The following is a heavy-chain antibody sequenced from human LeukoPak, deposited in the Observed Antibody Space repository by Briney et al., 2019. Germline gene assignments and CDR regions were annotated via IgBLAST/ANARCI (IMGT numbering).Heavy chain of an antibody. Sequence: PGGSLRLSCAASGFTFNTYNMNWVRQAPGKGLEWVSSISSSGSYIYYADSMKGRFTISRDNAKNSLYLQMNSLRAEDTAVYYCAKGKDSVAGATNDYWGQGTLVTVSS. CDR2: ISSSGSYI. CDR3: AKGKDSVAGATNDY. V-gene: IGHV3-21*01. CDR1: GFTFNTYN. D-gene: IGHD6-19*01. J-gene: IGHJ4*02.